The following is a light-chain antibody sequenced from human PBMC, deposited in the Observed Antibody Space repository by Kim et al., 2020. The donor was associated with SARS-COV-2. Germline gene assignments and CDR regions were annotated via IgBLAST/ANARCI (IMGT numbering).Light chain of an antibody. Sequence: TIPGMDTSSDVDGYNYLSWYQQHPAKAPKLMIYQVSKRPSGVPDRFSGSKSANTASLTVSGLQAEDEADYYCSSFAGSNTLYVFGTGTKVTVL. CDR3: SSFAGSNTLYV. CDR1: SSDVDGYNY. V-gene: IGLV2-8*01. J-gene: IGLJ1*01. CDR2: QVS.